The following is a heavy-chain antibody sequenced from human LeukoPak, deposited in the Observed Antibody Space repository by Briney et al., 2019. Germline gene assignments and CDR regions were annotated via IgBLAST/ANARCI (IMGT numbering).Heavy chain of an antibody. CDR2: ISGSGGST. V-gene: IGHV3-23*01. CDR1: VFTFSSYA. J-gene: IGHJ4*02. D-gene: IGHD2-15*01. CDR3: AKMSSPLVVAATPDY. Sequence: GESLRLSCAASVFTFSSYAMSWVRQAPGKGLEWVSAISGSGGSTYYADSVKGRFTISRDNSKNTLYLQMNSLGAEDTAVYYCAKMSSPLVVAATPDYWGQGTLVTVSS.